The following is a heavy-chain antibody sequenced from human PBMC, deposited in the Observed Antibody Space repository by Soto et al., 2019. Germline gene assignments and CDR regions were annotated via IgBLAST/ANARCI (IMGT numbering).Heavy chain of an antibody. CDR3: AKDGGGYCSSTSCWEGYYYYYYMDV. CDR1: GFTFSSYG. CDR2: ISYDGSNK. J-gene: IGHJ6*03. Sequence: QVQLVESGGGVVQPGRSLRLSCAASGFTFSSYGMHWVRQAPGKGLEWVAVISYDGSNKYYADSVKGRFPISRDNSKNTLYLQMNSLRAEDTAVYYCAKDGGGYCSSTSCWEGYYYYYYMDVWGKGTTVTVSS. D-gene: IGHD2-2*01. V-gene: IGHV3-30*18.